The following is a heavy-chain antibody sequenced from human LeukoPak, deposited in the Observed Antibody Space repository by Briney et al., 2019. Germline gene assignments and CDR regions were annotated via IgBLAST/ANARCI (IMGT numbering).Heavy chain of an antibody. CDR1: GFTFSSYA. D-gene: IGHD6-13*01. Sequence: PGGSLRLSCAASGFTFSSYAMHWVRQAPGKGLEWVAVISYDGSNKYYAGSVKGRFTISRDNSKNTLYLQMNSLRAEDTAVYYCARGSIAAAGSSKGYMDVWGKGTTVTVSS. CDR2: ISYDGSNK. V-gene: IGHV3-30*14. CDR3: ARGSIAAAGSSKGYMDV. J-gene: IGHJ6*03.